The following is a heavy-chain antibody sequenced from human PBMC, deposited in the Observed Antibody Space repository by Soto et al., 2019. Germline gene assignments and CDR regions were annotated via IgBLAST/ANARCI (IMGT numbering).Heavy chain of an antibody. J-gene: IGHJ6*02. CDR3: ARHDSSAGYQYYVMDV. CDR2: VYYSGST. D-gene: IGHD3-22*01. V-gene: IGHV4-59*08. Sequence: PSETLSLTCTVSGGSISNYYWSWIRQPPGKGLEWIGYVYYSGSTNYNPSLKSRVTVSVDTSKNQFSLKLSSVTAADAAVYYCARHDSSAGYQYYVMDVWGQGTTVTVSS. CDR1: GGSISNYY.